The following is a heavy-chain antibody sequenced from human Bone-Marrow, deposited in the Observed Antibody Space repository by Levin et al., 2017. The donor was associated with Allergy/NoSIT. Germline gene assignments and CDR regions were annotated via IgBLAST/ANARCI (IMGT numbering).Heavy chain of an antibody. CDR1: GGPFTAYT. CDR2: IIPFFGAT. V-gene: IGHV1-69*06. Sequence: GASVKVSCKASGGPFTAYTMNWVRQAPGQGLEWIGGIIPFFGATAYTQKFQDRVTITADKSTSTVYLEVKSLTSEDSAVYYCARSRIPDGKHGFRSAPPPYLYFDFWGQGTLVTVSS. CDR3: ARSRIPDGKHGFRSAPPPYLYFDF. D-gene: IGHD3-3*01. J-gene: IGHJ4*02.